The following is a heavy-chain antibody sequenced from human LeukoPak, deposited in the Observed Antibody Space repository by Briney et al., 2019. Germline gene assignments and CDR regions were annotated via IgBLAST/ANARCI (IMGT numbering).Heavy chain of an antibody. CDR2: ISSSSDRM. CDR1: GFTFSSYA. D-gene: IGHD6-19*01. CDR3: AKDLVSSGWSSSLFDP. J-gene: IGHJ5*02. Sequence: LGVSLKLSCAASGFTFSSYAMNWVRQAPGKGLEWVSGISSSSDRMYYADSVKGRFTISRDNSKNTLYLQMNSLRAEDTAVYYCAKDLVSSGWSSSLFDPWGQGTLVTVSS. V-gene: IGHV3-23*01.